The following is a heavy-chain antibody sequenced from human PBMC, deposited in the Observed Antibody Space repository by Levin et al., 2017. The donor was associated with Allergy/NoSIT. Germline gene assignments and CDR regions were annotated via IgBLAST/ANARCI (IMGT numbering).Heavy chain of an antibody. D-gene: IGHD3-10*01. CDR1: GFTFSSYV. Sequence: PGGSLRLSCSVSGFTFSSYVMHWVRQAPGKGLEYVSAIWTTGDGTYYADSVKGRFTISRDNSKSTLYLQMSGLRVEDTAVYYCVKGRSAWFFLDYCGQGALVTVSS. V-gene: IGHV3-64D*06. J-gene: IGHJ4*02. CDR2: IWTTGDGT. CDR3: VKGRSAWFFLDY.